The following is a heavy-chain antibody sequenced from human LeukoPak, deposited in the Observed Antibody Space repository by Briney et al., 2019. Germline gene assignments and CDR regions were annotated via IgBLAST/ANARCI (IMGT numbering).Heavy chain of an antibody. CDR2: IYHSGST. Sequence: SETLSLTCAVSGGSISSGGYSWSWVRQPPGKGLEWIGYIYHSGSTYYNPSLKSRVTISVDRSKNQFSLKLSSVTAADTAVYYCARGDWDYYDSSGYLPPDYWGQGTLVTVSS. J-gene: IGHJ4*02. D-gene: IGHD3-22*01. CDR1: GGSISSGGYS. CDR3: ARGDWDYYDSSGYLPPDY. V-gene: IGHV4-30-2*01.